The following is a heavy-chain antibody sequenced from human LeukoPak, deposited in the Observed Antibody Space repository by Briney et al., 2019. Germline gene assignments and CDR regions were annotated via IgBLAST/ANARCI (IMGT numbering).Heavy chain of an antibody. CDR1: GGSLSGYY. CDR3: ARRPNLFGSGSSYYYYGMDV. CDR2: INHSGST. Sequence: TTSETLSLTCAVYGGSLSGYYWSWIRQPPVKGLEWIGQINHSGSTNYNPSLKSRVTISVDTSKNQFSLKLSSVTAADTAVYYCARRPNLFGSGSSYYYYGMDVWGQGTTVTVSS. J-gene: IGHJ6*02. D-gene: IGHD3-10*01. V-gene: IGHV4-34*01.